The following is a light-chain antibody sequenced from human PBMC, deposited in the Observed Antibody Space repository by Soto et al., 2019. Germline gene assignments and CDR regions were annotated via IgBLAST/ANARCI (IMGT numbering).Light chain of an antibody. CDR2: DAS. V-gene: IGKV3-11*01. CDR1: QNVGRS. CDR3: EQRYTWVT. Sequence: EIVMTQSPATLSLYPGERATLSCRASQNVGRSLAWFQQTPGQPPRLPIYDASTRAAGIPARFSGSGSGAAFTLTISSLEPEDSAVYYCEQRYTWVTFGGGTKLEIK. J-gene: IGKJ4*01.